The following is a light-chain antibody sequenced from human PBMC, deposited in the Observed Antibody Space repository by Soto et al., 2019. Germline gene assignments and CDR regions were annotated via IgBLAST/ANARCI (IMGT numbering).Light chain of an antibody. CDR3: AAWDDSLNGFYV. Sequence: QSVLIQPPSASGTPGQSVTISCSGSSANIGTNTVNLYQQLPGTAPKLLIYSNHQRPSGVPDRFSGSKSGTSASLAISGLQSEDEADYYCAAWDDSLNGFYVFGTGTKVTVL. CDR2: SNH. CDR1: SANIGTNT. V-gene: IGLV1-44*01. J-gene: IGLJ1*01.